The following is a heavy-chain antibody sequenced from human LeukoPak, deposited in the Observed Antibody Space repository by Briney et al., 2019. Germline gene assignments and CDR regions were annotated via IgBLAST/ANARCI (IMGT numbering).Heavy chain of an antibody. J-gene: IGHJ6*03. D-gene: IGHD3-9*01. Sequence: AGGSLRLSCAASGFTFSSHAMNWVRQAPGKGLEWVSSIDEGDGTTHYADSVKGRFTISRDNSKNTLYLQMNSLRAEDTAVYYCAKEGPLRYFDWLPNHYYMDVWGKGTTVTVSS. V-gene: IGHV3-23*01. CDR2: IDEGDGTT. CDR3: AKEGPLRYFDWLPNHYYMDV. CDR1: GFTFSSHA.